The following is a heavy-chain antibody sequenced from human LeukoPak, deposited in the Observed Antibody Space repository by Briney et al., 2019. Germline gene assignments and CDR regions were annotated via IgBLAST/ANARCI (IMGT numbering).Heavy chain of an antibody. CDR3: SRGSIWYSGYFDY. J-gene: IGHJ4*02. Sequence: GGSLRLSCAASTLTFSNSWMSWVRQAPGKGLEWVANIKPDGSEKFYVDSVKGRFTISRDNAKNPLYLQMNSLRAQNSAVYYCSRGSIWYSGYFDYWGQGTLVTVSS. CDR1: TLTFSNSW. V-gene: IGHV3-7*01. D-gene: IGHD1-26*01. CDR2: IKPDGSEK.